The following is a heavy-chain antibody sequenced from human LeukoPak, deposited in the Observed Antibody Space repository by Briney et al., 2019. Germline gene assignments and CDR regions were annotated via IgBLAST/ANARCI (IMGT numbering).Heavy chain of an antibody. J-gene: IGHJ3*02. CDR1: GFSVSSND. V-gene: IGHV3-53*01. CDR2: IYVGGRT. Sequence: PGESLRLSCAASGFSVSSNDMSWVRQAPGKGLKWVSTIYVGGRTYYADSVKGRFTISRDNSKNTLYLQMNSLRAEDTAVYYCAKEGAASSGWYGDAFDIWGQGTMVTVSS. CDR3: AKEGAASSGWYGDAFDI. D-gene: IGHD6-19*01.